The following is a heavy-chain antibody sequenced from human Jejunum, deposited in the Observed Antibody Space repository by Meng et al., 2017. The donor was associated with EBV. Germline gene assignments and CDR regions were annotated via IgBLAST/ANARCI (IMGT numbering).Heavy chain of an antibody. J-gene: IGHJ5*02. CDR2: ISGNSGHI. CDR3: AAGTTTTTKYNWLDP. D-gene: IGHD1-1*01. CDR1: DFPFDEYS. Sequence: GQLVESGGGLAQPGGXXXXSCVGSDFPFDEYSMNWVRQAPGKGLEWVSSISGNSGHIDYADSLKGRFTISRDNAKKSLFLQMDSLRVDDTAVYYCAAGTTTTTKYNWLDPWGLGTLVTVSS. V-gene: IGHV3-21*01.